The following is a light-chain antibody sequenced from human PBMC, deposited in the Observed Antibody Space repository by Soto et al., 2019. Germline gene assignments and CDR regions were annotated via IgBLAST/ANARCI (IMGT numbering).Light chain of an antibody. CDR1: QSISSW. J-gene: IGKJ4*01. Sequence: DIQMTQSPSTLSASVGDRVTITCRASQSISSWLAWYQQKPGKAPKLLIYDASSLESGAPARFSGSGFGTGFTLTISSLQSEDFAVYYCQQYNNWPLIFGGGTKVDI. V-gene: IGKV1-5*01. CDR3: QQYNNWPLI. CDR2: DAS.